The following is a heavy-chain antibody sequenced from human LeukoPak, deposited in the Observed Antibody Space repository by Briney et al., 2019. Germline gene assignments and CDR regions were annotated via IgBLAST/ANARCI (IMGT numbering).Heavy chain of an antibody. CDR2: IYSGGST. CDR1: GFTFSSHA. D-gene: IGHD3-3*01. V-gene: IGHV3-53*01. Sequence: GGSLRLSCAASGFTFSSHAMSWVRQAPGKGLEWVSVIYSGGSTYYADSVKGRFTISRDNSKNTLYLQMNSLRAEDTAVYYCARSKDFWSGYPGAWFDPWGQGTLVTVSS. CDR3: ARSKDFWSGYPGAWFDP. J-gene: IGHJ5*02.